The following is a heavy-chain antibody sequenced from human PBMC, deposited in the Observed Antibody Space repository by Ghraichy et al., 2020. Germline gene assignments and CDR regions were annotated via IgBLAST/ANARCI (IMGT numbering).Heavy chain of an antibody. CDR2: IGIAGDP. J-gene: IGHJ6*02. CDR3: VRQCTELRDKLYYYYGMDV. V-gene: IGHV3-13*05. D-gene: IGHD2-15*01. Sequence: GGSLRLSCAASGFTFSNCDMHWVRQVTGKGLQWVSGIGIAGDPHYLDSGKGRITISRENAKNSLYLQMNSLRAGDSAVYFCVRQCTELRDKLYYYYGMDVWGQGTTVTVSS. CDR1: GFTFSNCD.